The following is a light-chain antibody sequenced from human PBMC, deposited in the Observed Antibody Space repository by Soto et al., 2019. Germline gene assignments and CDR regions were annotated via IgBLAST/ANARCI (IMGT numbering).Light chain of an antibody. J-gene: IGKJ1*01. CDR3: MQALQPPLP. V-gene: IGKV2-28*01. CDR1: QSLLHINGYNY. CDR2: LGS. Sequence: DIVMTHTPLSLPVTPGEPASISCRSSQSLLHINGYNYLDWYLQKPGQSPQLLIYLGSNRASGVPDRFSGSGSGTDFTLKISRVEAEDVRGYYSMQALQPPLPFGQGTKV.